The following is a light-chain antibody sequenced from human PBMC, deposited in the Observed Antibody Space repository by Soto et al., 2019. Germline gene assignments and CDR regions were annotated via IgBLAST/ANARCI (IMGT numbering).Light chain of an antibody. CDR3: QQYGSSPLT. CDR2: DAS. J-gene: IGKJ1*01. Sequence: EIVMTQSPGTLSVSPGERATLSCRASQNIITNLAWYQQKPGQAPRLLIYDASNRATGIPARFSGSGSGTDFTLTISSLEPEDFAVFYCQQYGSSPLTFGQGTKVDIK. V-gene: IGKV3-20*01. CDR1: QNIITN.